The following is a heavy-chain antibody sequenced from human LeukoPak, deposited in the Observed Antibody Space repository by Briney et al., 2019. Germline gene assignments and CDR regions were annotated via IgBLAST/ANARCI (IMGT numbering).Heavy chain of an antibody. CDR1: GFTFSSYA. D-gene: IGHD3-22*01. Sequence: GGSLRLSCAASGFTFSSYAMSWVRQAPGKGLEWVSAISGSGGSTYYADSVKGRFTISRDNSKNTLYLQMNSLRAEDTAVYYCEKDQGDSRGSYYLPHPNWFDPWGQGTLVTVSS. CDR3: EKDQGDSRGSYYLPHPNWFDP. V-gene: IGHV3-23*01. J-gene: IGHJ5*02. CDR2: ISGSGGST.